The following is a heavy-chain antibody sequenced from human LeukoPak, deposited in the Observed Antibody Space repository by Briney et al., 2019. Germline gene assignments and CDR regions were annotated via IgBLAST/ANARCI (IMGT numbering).Heavy chain of an antibody. V-gene: IGHV4-39*01. CDR3: ARLLYYYGSGSYPPDY. CDR1: GVSISSSINI. J-gene: IGHJ4*02. Sequence: SETLSLTCTVSGVSISSSINIWGWVRQPPGKGLWWIGRIYYRGTTYYNPSLQSRVTISVDTSKNQFSLRLSSVTAADTAVYYCARLLYYYGSGSYPPDYWGQGTLVTVSS. CDR2: IYYRGTT. D-gene: IGHD3-10*01.